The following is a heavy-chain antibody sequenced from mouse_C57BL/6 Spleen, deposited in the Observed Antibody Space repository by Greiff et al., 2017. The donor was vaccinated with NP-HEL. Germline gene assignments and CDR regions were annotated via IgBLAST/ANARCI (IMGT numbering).Heavy chain of an antibody. Sequence: EVQLQQSGGGLVKPGGSLKLSCAASGFTFSSYAMSWVRQTPEKRLEWVATISDGGSYTYYPDNVKGRFTISRDNAKNNLYLQMSHLKSEDTAMYYCARNYYYGSSYGYAMDYWGQGTSVTVSS. CDR1: GFTFSSYA. D-gene: IGHD1-1*01. CDR2: ISDGGSYT. CDR3: ARNYYYGSSYGYAMDY. J-gene: IGHJ4*01. V-gene: IGHV5-4*01.